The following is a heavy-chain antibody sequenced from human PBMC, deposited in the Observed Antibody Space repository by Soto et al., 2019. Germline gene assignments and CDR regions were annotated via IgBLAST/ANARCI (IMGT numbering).Heavy chain of an antibody. CDR3: ARGSSTMAREAFDY. V-gene: IGHV3-74*01. Sequence: GGSLRLSCAASGFTFSSYWMHWVRQAPGKGLVWVSRINSDGSSTSYADSVKGRFTISRDNAKNTLYLQMNSLRAEDTAVYYCARGSSTMAREAFDYWGQGTLVTVSS. CDR1: GFTFSSYW. D-gene: IGHD3-10*01. CDR2: INSDGSST. J-gene: IGHJ4*02.